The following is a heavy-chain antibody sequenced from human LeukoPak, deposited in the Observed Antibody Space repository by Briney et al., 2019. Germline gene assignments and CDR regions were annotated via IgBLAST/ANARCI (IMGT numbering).Heavy chain of an antibody. CDR2: INSDESST. V-gene: IGHV3-74*01. Sequence: GGSLRLSWAASGFTSISYWMDWVRQVPGKGLLWVSRINSDESSTNYADSVKGRFTISRDNPKNTLYLQMNSLRAEDTAVYYCARDKSGTFDYWGQGTLVTVSS. CDR3: ARDKSGTFDY. D-gene: IGHD3-10*01. CDR1: GFTSISYW. J-gene: IGHJ4*02.